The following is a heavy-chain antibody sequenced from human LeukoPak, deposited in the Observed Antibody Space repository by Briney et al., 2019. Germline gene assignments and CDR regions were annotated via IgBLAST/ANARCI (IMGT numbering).Heavy chain of an antibody. CDR1: GYTFTSYG. V-gene: IGHV1-46*01. CDR2: INPSGGST. Sequence: GASVKVSCKASGYTFTSYGISWVRQAPGQGLEWMGIINPSGGSTSYAQKFQGRVTMTRDTSTSTVYMELSSLRSEDTAVYYCARTKQLWFPFDYWGQGTLVTVSS. CDR3: ARTKQLWFPFDY. J-gene: IGHJ4*02. D-gene: IGHD5-18*01.